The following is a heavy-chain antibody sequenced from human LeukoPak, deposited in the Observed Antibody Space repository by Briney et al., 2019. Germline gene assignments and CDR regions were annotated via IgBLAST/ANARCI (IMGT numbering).Heavy chain of an antibody. Sequence: PGGSLRLSCEASGFSFSTYAMNWVRQAPGKGLEWVSSIIGSGGSTYFADSVRGWFTISRDNSKNTLYLQMNSLRAEDTARYYCAKATLGSCSGARCYPFDYWGQGTLVNVSS. CDR2: IIGSGGST. J-gene: IGHJ4*02. CDR3: AKATLGSCSGARCYPFDY. D-gene: IGHD2-15*01. CDR1: GFSFSTYA. V-gene: IGHV3-23*01.